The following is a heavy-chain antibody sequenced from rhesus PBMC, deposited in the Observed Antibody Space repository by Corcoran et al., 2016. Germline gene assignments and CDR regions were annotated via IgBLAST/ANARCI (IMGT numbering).Heavy chain of an antibody. V-gene: IGHV4-122*02. CDR2: ITYSGST. CDR3: ASAPPYNFWTGFPDY. Sequence: QVQLQESGPGLVKPSETLSLTCAVSGGSISSGYYYWSWIRQPPGKGLEWIGYITYSGSTSYNPALKSRVTIYKDASKNEFSLKLSSVTAADTAVYYCASAPPYNFWTGFPDYWGQGVLVTVSS. J-gene: IGHJ4*01. D-gene: IGHD3-3*01. CDR1: GGSISSGYYY.